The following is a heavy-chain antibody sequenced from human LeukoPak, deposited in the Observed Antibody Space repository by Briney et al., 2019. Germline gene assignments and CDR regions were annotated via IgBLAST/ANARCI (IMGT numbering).Heavy chain of an antibody. V-gene: IGHV4-39*01. Sequence: SETLSLTRTVAGGSISSSSYSWGWIRQPPGKGLEWIGSIYYSGTTYYNPSLKSRVTTSVDTSKNQFSLKVSSVTAADTAVYFCARSGVPGYYYYMDVWGKGTTVTVSS. CDR2: IYYSGTT. D-gene: IGHD1-26*01. CDR1: GGSISSSSYS. CDR3: ARSGVPGYYYYMDV. J-gene: IGHJ6*03.